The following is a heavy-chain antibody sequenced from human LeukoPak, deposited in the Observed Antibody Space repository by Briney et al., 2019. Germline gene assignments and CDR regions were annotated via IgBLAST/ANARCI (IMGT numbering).Heavy chain of an antibody. Sequence: PSETLSLTCAVYGGSFSGYYWSWIRQPPGKGLEWIGEINHSGSTNYNPSLKSRVTISVDTSKNQFSLKLSSVTAADTAVYYRARGQSSVAGTNWFDPWGQGTLVTVSS. V-gene: IGHV4-34*01. CDR3: ARGQSSVAGTNWFDP. CDR1: GGSFSGYY. J-gene: IGHJ5*02. D-gene: IGHD6-19*01. CDR2: INHSGST.